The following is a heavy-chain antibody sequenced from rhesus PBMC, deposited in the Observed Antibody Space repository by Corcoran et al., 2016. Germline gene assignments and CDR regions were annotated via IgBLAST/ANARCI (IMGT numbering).Heavy chain of an antibody. D-gene: IGHD6-25*01. J-gene: IGHJ4*01. CDR2: IYGSGGGP. CDR1: GGSISDDYY. Sequence: QVQLQESGPGLVKPSETLSLTCAVSGGSISDDYYWSWIRQPPGKGLEWIGYIYGSGGGPNYNPSLQNRFTFSIDTSKNQFSLKLSSVTAADTAVYYCARVPVIAADADYWGQGVLVTVSS. V-gene: IGHV4-106*01. CDR3: ARVPVIAADADY.